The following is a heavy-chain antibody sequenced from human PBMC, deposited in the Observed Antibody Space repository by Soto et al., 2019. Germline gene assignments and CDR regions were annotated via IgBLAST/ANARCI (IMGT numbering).Heavy chain of an antibody. CDR1: GYTFTGYY. D-gene: IGHD6-19*01. CDR2: INPNSGGT. CDR3: ARGDGAVAGYYYYGMDV. J-gene: IGHJ6*02. Sequence: QVQLVQSGAEVKKPGASVKVSCKASGYTFTGYYMHWVRQAPGQGLEWMGWINPNSGGTNYAQKFQGRVTMTRDTSISTAYMELSRLRSDDTAVYYCARGDGAVAGYYYYGMDVWGQGTTVTVSS. V-gene: IGHV1-2*02.